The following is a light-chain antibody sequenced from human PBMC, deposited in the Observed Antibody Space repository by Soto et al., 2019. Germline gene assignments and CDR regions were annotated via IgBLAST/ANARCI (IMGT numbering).Light chain of an antibody. V-gene: IGKV1-5*03. Sequence: DIQMTQSPSTLSASVGDRVTITCRASQSISVWLAWYQQKAGKAPNLLIYKASRLESGVPSRFSGSGSETEFTLTISGLQPGDSATYYCQQLHDYPITFGQGTRLEIK. CDR2: KAS. J-gene: IGKJ5*01. CDR1: QSISVW. CDR3: QQLHDYPIT.